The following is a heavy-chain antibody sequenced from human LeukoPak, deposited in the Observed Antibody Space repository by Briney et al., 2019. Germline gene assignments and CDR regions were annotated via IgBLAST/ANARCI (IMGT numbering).Heavy chain of an antibody. CDR1: GYTFTGYY. CDR2: INPNSGGT. J-gene: IGHJ4*02. Sequence: ASVKVSCKASGYTFTGYYMHWVRQAPGQGLEWMGWINPNSGGTNYAQKFQGRVTMTRDTSISTAYMELSRLRSDDTAVYYCARDSGTYCGGDCYSFSWDYWGQGTLVTVSS. D-gene: IGHD2-21*02. V-gene: IGHV1-2*02. CDR3: ARDSGTYCGGDCYSFSWDY.